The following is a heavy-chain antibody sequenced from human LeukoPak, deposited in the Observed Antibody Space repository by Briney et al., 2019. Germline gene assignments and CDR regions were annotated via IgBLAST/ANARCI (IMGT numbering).Heavy chain of an antibody. CDR1: GYTFTGSY. CDR3: ARGFYYGSGSSYMDV. CDR2: INPNSGGT. V-gene: IGHV1-2*02. Sequence: ASVKVSCKASGYTFTGSYMHWVRQAPGQGLEWMGWINPNSGGTNYAQKFQGRVTMTRDTSISIAYMELSRLRSDDTAVYYCARGFYYGSGSSYMDVWGKGTTVTVSS. J-gene: IGHJ6*03. D-gene: IGHD3-10*01.